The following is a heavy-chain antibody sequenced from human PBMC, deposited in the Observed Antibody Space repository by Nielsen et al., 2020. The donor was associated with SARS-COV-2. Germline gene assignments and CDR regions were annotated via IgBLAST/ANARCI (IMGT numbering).Heavy chain of an antibody. V-gene: IGHV3-33*08. D-gene: IGHD1-26*01. CDR1: GFTFDDYG. CDR2: IWYDGSNK. Sequence: GESLKISCAASGFTFDDYGMHWVRQAPGKGLEWVAVIWYDGSNKYYADSVKGQFTISRDNSKNTLYLQMNSLRAEDTAVYYCASGLGWELSYWGQGTLVTVSS. CDR3: ASGLGWELSY. J-gene: IGHJ4*02.